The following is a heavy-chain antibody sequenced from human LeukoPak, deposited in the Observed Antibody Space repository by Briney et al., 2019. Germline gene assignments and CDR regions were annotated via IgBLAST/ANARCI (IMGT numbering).Heavy chain of an antibody. J-gene: IGHJ4*02. CDR3: AKPRLGRGDFDY. D-gene: IGHD6-19*01. V-gene: IGHV3-23*01. CDR1: GFTFSSYA. CDR2: ISGSGAST. Sequence: GGSLRLSCAASGFTFSSYAVSWVPHAPGKGLEWVSAISGSGASTYYADSAKGRFTISRDNSKNTLYLQMNSLRAEDTAVYYCAKPRLGRGDFDYWGQGTLVTVSS.